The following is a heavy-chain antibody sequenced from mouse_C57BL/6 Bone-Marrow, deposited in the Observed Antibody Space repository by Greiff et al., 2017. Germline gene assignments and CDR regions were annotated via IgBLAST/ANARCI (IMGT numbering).Heavy chain of an antibody. J-gene: IGHJ4*01. V-gene: IGHV1-55*01. Sequence: VKVVESGPELVKPGASVKMSCKASGYTFTSYWITWVKQRPGQGLEWIGDIYPGSGSTNYNEKFKSKATLTVDTSSSTAYMQLSSLTSEDSAVYYCARVTGYYAMDYWGQGTSVTVSS. D-gene: IGHD4-1*01. CDR1: GYTFTSYW. CDR3: ARVTGYYAMDY. CDR2: IYPGSGST.